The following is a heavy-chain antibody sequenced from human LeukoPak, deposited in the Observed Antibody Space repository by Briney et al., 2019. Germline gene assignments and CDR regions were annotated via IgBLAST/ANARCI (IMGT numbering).Heavy chain of an antibody. CDR2: IYHSGST. CDR1: GGSISSSNW. Sequence: SETLSLTCAVSGGSISSSNWWSWVRQPPGKGLEWIGEIYHSGSTYYNPSLKSRVTISVDTSKNQFSLKLSSVTAADTAVYYCARHDYGDYNVPRKAFDIWGQGTMVTVSS. J-gene: IGHJ3*02. CDR3: ARHDYGDYNVPRKAFDI. V-gene: IGHV4-4*02. D-gene: IGHD4-17*01.